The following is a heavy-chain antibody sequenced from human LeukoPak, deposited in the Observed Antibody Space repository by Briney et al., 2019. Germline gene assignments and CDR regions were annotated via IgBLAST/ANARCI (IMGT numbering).Heavy chain of an antibody. D-gene: IGHD3-16*01. J-gene: IGHJ4*02. V-gene: IGHV1-69*04. Sequence: SVKVSCKASGGTFSSYAISWVRQAPGQGLEWMGRIIPILGIANYAQRFQGRVTITADKSTSTAYMELSSLRAEDTAVYYCARVDSGGGFDYWGQGTLVTVSS. CDR1: GGTFSSYA. CDR2: IIPILGIA. CDR3: ARVDSGGGFDY.